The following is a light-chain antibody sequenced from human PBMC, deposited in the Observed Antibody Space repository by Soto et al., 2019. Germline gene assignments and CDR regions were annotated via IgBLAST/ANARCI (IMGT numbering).Light chain of an antibody. CDR2: GAS. J-gene: IGKJ5*01. CDR1: QSVGSNS. V-gene: IGKV3-20*01. Sequence: PGERATLSCRASQSVGSNSLAWYQQRPGQAPSLLIYGASSRATGIPDRFSGSGSGTDFTLTISRLEPEDFAVYYCQQYGSSSTFGQGTRLEIK. CDR3: QQYGSSST.